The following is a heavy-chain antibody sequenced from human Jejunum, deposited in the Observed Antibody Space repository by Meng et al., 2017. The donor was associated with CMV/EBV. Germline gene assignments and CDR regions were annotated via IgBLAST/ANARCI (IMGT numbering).Heavy chain of an antibody. CDR3: ARGWGTTWP. Sequence: SCKASGYTFTSYHINRVRQATGQGREWMGRMNHNNGDTDYAQKFQGRVTITRDTSITTVYMELSSLTSEDTAVYYCARGWGTTWPWGQGTLVTVFS. D-gene: IGHD3-16*01. V-gene: IGHV1-8*01. CDR2: MNHNNGDT. CDR1: GYTFTSYH. J-gene: IGHJ5*02.